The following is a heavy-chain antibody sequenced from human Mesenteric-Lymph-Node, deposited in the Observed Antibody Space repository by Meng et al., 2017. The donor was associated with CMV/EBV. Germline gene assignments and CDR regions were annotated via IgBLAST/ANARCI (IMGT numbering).Heavy chain of an antibody. V-gene: IGHV1-2*02. CDR1: GYTFTGYY. CDR3: AMWYSSGYDAFDI. D-gene: IGHD6-19*01. J-gene: IGHJ3*02. Sequence: ASVKVSCKASGYTFTGYYMHWVRQAPGQGLEWMGWINPSSGGTNYAQKFQGRVTMTRDTSISTAYMELSRLRSDDTAVYYCAMWYSSGYDAFDIWGQGTMVTVSS. CDR2: INPSSGGT.